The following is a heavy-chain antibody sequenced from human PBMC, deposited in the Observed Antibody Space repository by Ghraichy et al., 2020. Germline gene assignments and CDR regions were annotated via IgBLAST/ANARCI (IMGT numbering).Heavy chain of an antibody. CDR2: IYHSGST. CDR3: ARGLGYSGYDYLGAGWFDP. D-gene: IGHD5-12*01. Sequence: SETLSLTCAVSGGSISSSNWWSWVRQPPGKGLEWIGEIYHSGSTNYNPSLKSRVTISVDKSKNQFSLKLSSVTAADTAVYYCARGLGYSGYDYLGAGWFDPWGQGTLVTVSS. J-gene: IGHJ5*02. V-gene: IGHV4-4*02. CDR1: GGSISSSNW.